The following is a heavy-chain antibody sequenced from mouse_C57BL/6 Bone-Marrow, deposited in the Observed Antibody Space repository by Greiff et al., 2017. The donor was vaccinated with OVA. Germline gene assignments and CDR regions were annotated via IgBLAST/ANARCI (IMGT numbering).Heavy chain of an antibody. J-gene: IGHJ3*01. CDR3: ASLCDGHQAWFAY. CDR2: ISNLAYSI. CDR1: GFTFSDYG. Sequence: EVQLVESGGGLVQPGGSLKLSCAASGFTFSDYGMAWVRQAPRTGPEWVAFISNLAYSIYYADTVTGRFTISRENAKNTLYLEMSSLRSEDTAMYYCASLCDGHQAWFAYWGQGTLVTVSA. V-gene: IGHV5-15*01. D-gene: IGHD2-3*01.